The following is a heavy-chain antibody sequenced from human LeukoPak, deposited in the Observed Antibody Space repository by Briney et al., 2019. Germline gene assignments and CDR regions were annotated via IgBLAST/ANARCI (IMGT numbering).Heavy chain of an antibody. CDR3: ARGGIDGYKSLDY. J-gene: IGHJ4*02. V-gene: IGHV1-69*05. D-gene: IGHD5-24*01. CDR1: GGTFSSYA. CDR2: IIPIFGTA. Sequence: SVKVSCKASGGTFSSYAISWVRQAPGQGLEWMGGIIPIFGTANYAQKFQGRVTMTRNTSISTAYMELSSLRSEDTAVYYCARGGIDGYKSLDYWGQGTLVTVSS.